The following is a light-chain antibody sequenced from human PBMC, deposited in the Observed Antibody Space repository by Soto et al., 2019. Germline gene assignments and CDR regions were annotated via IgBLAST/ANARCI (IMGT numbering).Light chain of an antibody. V-gene: IGLV2-14*03. CDR1: SSDVGAYNY. J-gene: IGLJ1*01. CDR2: DVT. Sequence: QSVLTQPASGSGSPGQSITISCTGTSSDVGAYNYVSWYQHHPGKAPKLIIYDVTDRPSGVSNRFSASKSGNTASLTISGLQAEDEADYYCSSYTSSNTEVFGTGTKSPS. CDR3: SSYTSSNTEV.